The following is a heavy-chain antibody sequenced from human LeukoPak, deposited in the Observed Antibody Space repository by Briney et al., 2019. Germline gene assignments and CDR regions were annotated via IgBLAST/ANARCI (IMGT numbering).Heavy chain of an antibody. CDR1: GGSISSYY. CDR2: IYTSGST. J-gene: IGHJ6*04. D-gene: IGHD2-15*01. Sequence: PSETLSLTCTVSGGSISSYYWSWIRQPAGKGREWIGRIYTSGSTKYNPSLKSRVTMSVDTSKNQFSLKLSSVTAADTAVYYCARAYCSGGSCPMDVWGKGTTVTVSS. V-gene: IGHV4-4*07. CDR3: ARAYCSGGSCPMDV.